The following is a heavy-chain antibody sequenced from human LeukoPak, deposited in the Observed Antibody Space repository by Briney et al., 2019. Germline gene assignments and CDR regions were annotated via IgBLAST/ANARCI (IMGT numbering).Heavy chain of an antibody. J-gene: IGHJ6*03. Sequence: GGSLRLSCAASGFTFSSYGMHWVRQAPGKGLEWVAFIRYDGSNKYYADSVEGRFTISRDNSKNTLYLQMNSLRAEDTAVYYCAKDRHSGSNLGYMDVWGEGTTVTISS. D-gene: IGHD1-26*01. CDR2: IRYDGSNK. CDR3: AKDRHSGSNLGYMDV. CDR1: GFTFSSYG. V-gene: IGHV3-30*02.